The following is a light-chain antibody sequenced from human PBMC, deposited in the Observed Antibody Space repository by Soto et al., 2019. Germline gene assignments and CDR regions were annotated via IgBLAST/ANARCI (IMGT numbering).Light chain of an antibody. J-gene: IGKJ5*01. V-gene: IGKV3-20*01. CDR2: DAS. CDR3: QEYDGAPPVT. Sequence: IVLTQSTYTLSLSPGERATLSCRASQSVRSERLAWYQQKPGQAPRLVIFDASTRATGIPERFSGSGSGTHFTLTITSLEPEDFAVYYCQEYDGAPPVTFGLGTRLEIK. CDR1: QSVRSER.